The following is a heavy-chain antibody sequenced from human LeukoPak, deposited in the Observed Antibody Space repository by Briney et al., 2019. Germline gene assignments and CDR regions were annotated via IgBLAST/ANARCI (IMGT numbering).Heavy chain of an antibody. D-gene: IGHD5-12*01. V-gene: IGHV3-64*01. J-gene: IGHJ4*02. CDR1: GFTFSTYT. Sequence: PGGSLRLSCAASGFTFSTYTMHWVRQAPGKGPEFVSAITGDGVSTYYGSSVKGRFTISRDNSKNTLYLQMGSLRSEDMAVYYCAKDRGVATIFPSYFDYWGQGTLVTVSS. CDR3: AKDRGVATIFPSYFDY. CDR2: ITGDGVST.